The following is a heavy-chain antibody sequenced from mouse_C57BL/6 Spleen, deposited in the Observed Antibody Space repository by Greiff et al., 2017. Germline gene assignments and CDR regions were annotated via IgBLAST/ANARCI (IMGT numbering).Heavy chain of an antibody. Sequence: QVQLQQPGAELVKPGASVKLSCTASGYTFTSYWMHWVKQRPGRGLEWIGRIDPNSGGPKYNEKFKSKATLTVDKPSSTAYMQLSSLTSEDSAVYYCASYYGSSYWYFDVWGTGTTVTVSS. V-gene: IGHV1-72*01. J-gene: IGHJ1*03. CDR2: IDPNSGGP. D-gene: IGHD1-1*01. CDR1: GYTFTSYW. CDR3: ASYYGSSYWYFDV.